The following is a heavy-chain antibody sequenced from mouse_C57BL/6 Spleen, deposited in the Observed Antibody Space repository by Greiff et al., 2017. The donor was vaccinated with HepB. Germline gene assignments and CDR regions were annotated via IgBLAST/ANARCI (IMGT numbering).Heavy chain of an antibody. CDR2: ISSGSSTI. Sequence: EVKLVESGGGLVKPGGSLKLSCAASGFTFSDYRMHWVRQAPEKGLEWVAYISSGSSTIYYADTVKGRFTISRDNAKNTLFLQMTSLRSEDTAMYYCARRDYSNYPYAMDYWGQGTSVTVSS. J-gene: IGHJ4*01. V-gene: IGHV5-17*01. CDR3: ARRDYSNYPYAMDY. CDR1: GFTFSDYR. D-gene: IGHD2-5*01.